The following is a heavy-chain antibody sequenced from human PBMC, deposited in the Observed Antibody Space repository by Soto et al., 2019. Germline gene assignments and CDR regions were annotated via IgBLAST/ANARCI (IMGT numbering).Heavy chain of an antibody. CDR3: ARDPIRSSSWFLDY. V-gene: IGHV6-1*01. CDR2: TYYRSKWYN. Sequence: SPTLSLTCAISGDSVYSNSAARNWIRPSPSRGLEWLGRTYYRSKWYNDYAVSVKSRITINPDTSKNQFSLQLNSVTPEDTAVYYCARDPIRSSSWFLDYWGQGTVVTESS. CDR1: GDSVYSNSAA. D-gene: IGHD6-13*01. J-gene: IGHJ4*02.